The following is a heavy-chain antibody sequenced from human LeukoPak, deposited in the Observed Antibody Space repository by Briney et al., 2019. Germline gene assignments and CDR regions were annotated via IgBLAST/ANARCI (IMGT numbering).Heavy chain of an antibody. CDR3: ARWVVPSYYFDY. D-gene: IGHD6-6*01. CDR1: GFTFSSYE. CDR2: ISSSGSTI. V-gene: IGHV3-48*03. J-gene: IGHJ4*02. Sequence: GGSLRLSCAASGFTFSSYEMNWVRQAPGKGLEWVSYISSSGSTIYYADSVKGRFTISRDNAKNSLYLQMNSLRAEDTAVYYRARWVVPSYYFDYWGQGTLVTVSS.